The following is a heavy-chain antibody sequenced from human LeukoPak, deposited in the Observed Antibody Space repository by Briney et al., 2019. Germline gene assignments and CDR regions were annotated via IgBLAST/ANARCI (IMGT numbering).Heavy chain of an antibody. D-gene: IGHD3-22*01. V-gene: IGHV3-23*01. CDR1: GFTFSSYA. CDR2: ISGSGGNT. Sequence: GGSLRLSCAASGFTFSSYAMSWLRQAPGKGLEWVSVISGSGGNTYYADSVKGRFTISRDNSKNTLYLQMNSLRAEDTAVYYCAKEHYYDSSGYYYGIDYWGQGTLVTVSS. J-gene: IGHJ4*02. CDR3: AKEHYYDSSGYYYGIDY.